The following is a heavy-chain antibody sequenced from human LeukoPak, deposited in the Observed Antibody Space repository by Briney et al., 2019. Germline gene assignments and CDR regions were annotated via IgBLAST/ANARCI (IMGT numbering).Heavy chain of an antibody. D-gene: IGHD1-1*01. V-gene: IGHV3-33*06. CDR3: AKAKGGTTGDVFDI. CDR1: GFSFSSYG. Sequence: PGGSLRLSCAASGFSFSSYGMHWVRKAPGKGLEWVAVVWYDGSNQYYADSVKGRFTISRDNSKNILYLQMNSLRAEDTAVYYCAKAKGGTTGDVFDIWGQGTMVTVFS. CDR2: VWYDGSNQ. J-gene: IGHJ3*02.